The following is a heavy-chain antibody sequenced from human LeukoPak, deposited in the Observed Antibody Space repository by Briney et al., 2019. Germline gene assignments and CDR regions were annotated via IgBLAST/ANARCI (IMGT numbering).Heavy chain of an antibody. V-gene: IGHV3-53*01. Sequence: PGGSLRLSCAASGFTVSSNYMSWVRQAPGKGLEWVSVIYSGGSTYYADSVKGRFTISRDNSKNTLYLQMNSLRAEDTAVYYCTTPGRAYSYVPYYYMDVWGKGTTVTVSS. CDR1: GFTVSSNY. CDR3: TTPGRAYSYVPYYYMDV. D-gene: IGHD5-18*01. CDR2: IYSGGST. J-gene: IGHJ6*03.